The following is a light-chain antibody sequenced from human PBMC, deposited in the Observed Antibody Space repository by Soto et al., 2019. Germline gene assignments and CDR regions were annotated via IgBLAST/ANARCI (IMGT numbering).Light chain of an antibody. CDR3: CSYAFSGTDNYV. V-gene: IGLV2-23*01. CDR1: SSDIGTYNL. Sequence: QSALTQPASVSGSPGQSITISCTGTSSDIGTYNLVSWYQHYPGKAPKLMIYEGIKRPSGVSNRFSGSKSGNTAFLTISGLQAEDEADYYCCSYAFSGTDNYVFGSGTKLTVL. J-gene: IGLJ1*01. CDR2: EGI.